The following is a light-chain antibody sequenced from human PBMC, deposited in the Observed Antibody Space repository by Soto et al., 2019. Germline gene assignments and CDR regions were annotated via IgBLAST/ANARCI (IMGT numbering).Light chain of an antibody. J-gene: IGKJ1*01. Sequence: IRIPQSHSTLSPSLLHRLTITCRASQSVSRWLAWYQQKPGKAPKVLIYKASTLAYGVPSRFSGSGSGTEFTLTITNLQPDDFATFYCQQYSTFPRTFGQGTNVDIK. V-gene: IGKV1-5*03. CDR1: QSVSRW. CDR3: QQYSTFPRT. CDR2: KAS.